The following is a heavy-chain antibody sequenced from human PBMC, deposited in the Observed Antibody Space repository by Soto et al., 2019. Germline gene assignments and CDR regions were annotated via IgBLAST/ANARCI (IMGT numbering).Heavy chain of an antibody. CDR2: TSGDAANT. V-gene: IGHV3-23*01. D-gene: IGHD1-20*01. CDR3: AKYITAATRYFDL. J-gene: IGHJ2*01. CDR1: GLNFASYA. Sequence: EVQLLESGGGLVRSGGSLRLSCAASGLNFASYAMTWIRQAPGKGLEWVSATSGDAANTQYADSVKGRFTMSRDNSKNPLYLQMNSLRAEDTAVYFCAKYITAATRYFDLWGRGTLVTVSS.